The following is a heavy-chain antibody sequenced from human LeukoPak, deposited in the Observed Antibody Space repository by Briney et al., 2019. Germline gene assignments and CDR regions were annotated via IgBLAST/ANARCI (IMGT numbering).Heavy chain of an antibody. V-gene: IGHV3-30*02. CDR3: ANAGLYYHEGSGNPFDP. D-gene: IGHD6-25*01. J-gene: IGHJ5*02. Sequence: GGSLRLSCAASGFTLSDYGMHWVRQAPGKGLEWVAFIRNDGSKMYYADSVKGRFTISRDNSKNTLYLQMNSLRPEDTAMYFCANAGLYYHEGSGNPFDPWGQGTLVTVSS. CDR2: IRNDGSKM. CDR1: GFTLSDYG.